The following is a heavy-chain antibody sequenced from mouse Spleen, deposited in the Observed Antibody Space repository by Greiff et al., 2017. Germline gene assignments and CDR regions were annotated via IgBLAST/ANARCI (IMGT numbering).Heavy chain of an antibody. V-gene: IGHV1-62-2*01. CDR1: GYTFTEYT. CDR2: FYPGSGSI. CDR3: ARHEEGRDGYDWYFDV. J-gene: IGHJ1*03. D-gene: IGHD2-2*01. Sequence: QVQLKQSGAELVKPGASVKLSCKASGYTFTEYTIHWVKQRSGQGLEWIGWFYPGSGSIKYNEKFKDKATLTADKSSSTVYMELSRLTSEDSAVYFCARHEEGRDGYDWYFDVWGTGTTVTVSS.